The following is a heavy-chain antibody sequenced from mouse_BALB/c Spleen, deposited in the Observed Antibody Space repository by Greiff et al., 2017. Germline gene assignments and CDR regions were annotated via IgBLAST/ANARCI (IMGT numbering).Heavy chain of an antibody. CDR1: GYTFTSYW. CDR2: IYPGDGST. J-gene: IGHJ2*01. CDR3: ARGGNYVYYFDY. Sequence: VQLQQPGSELVRPGASVKLSCKASGYTFTSYWMHWVKQRPGQGLEWIGWIYPGDGSTKYNEKFKGKATLTADKSSSTAYMQLSSLTSENSAVYFCARGGNYVYYFDYWGQGTTLTVSS. V-gene: IGHV1S56*01. D-gene: IGHD2-1*01.